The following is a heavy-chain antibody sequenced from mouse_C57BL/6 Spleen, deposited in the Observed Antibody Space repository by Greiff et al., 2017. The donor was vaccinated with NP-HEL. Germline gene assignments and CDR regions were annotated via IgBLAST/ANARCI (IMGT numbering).Heavy chain of an antibody. Sequence: QVQLQQPGAELVMPGASVKLSCKASGYTFTSYWMHWVKQRPGQGLEWIGEIDPSDSYTNYNQKFKGKATLTVDKSSSTAYMQLSSLTSEDSAVYYCARKDYDSSTPFAYWGQGTLVTVSA. CDR3: ARKDYDSSTPFAY. V-gene: IGHV1-69*01. D-gene: IGHD1-1*01. CDR2: IDPSDSYT. J-gene: IGHJ3*01. CDR1: GYTFTSYW.